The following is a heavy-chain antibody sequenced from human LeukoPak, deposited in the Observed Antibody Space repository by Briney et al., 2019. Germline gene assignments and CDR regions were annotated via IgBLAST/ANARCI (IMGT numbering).Heavy chain of an antibody. Sequence: GGSLRLSCAASGFAFSSYAMSWVRQAPGKGLEWVSAISGSGGSTYYADSVKGRFTISRDNSKNTLYLQMNSLRAEDTAVYYCANIVGATDFDYWGQGTLVTVSS. CDR2: ISGSGGST. D-gene: IGHD1-26*01. J-gene: IGHJ4*02. V-gene: IGHV3-23*01. CDR3: ANIVGATDFDY. CDR1: GFAFSSYA.